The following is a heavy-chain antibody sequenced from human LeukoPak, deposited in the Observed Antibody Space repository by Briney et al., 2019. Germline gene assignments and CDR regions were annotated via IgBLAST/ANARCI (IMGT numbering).Heavy chain of an antibody. D-gene: IGHD3-22*01. CDR3: ARERVPLQRITMTRDYYYYGMDV. CDR1: GFTFSSYS. V-gene: IGHV3-48*04. CDR2: ISSSSSTI. Sequence: GGSLRLSCAASGFTFSSYSMNWVRQAPGKGLEWVSYISSSSSTIYYADSVKGRFTISRDNAKNSLYLQMNSLRAEDTAVYYCARERVPLQRITMTRDYYYYGMDVWGQGTTVTVSS. J-gene: IGHJ6*02.